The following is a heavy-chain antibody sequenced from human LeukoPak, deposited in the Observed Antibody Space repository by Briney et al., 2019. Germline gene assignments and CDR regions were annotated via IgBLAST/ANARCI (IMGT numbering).Heavy chain of an antibody. D-gene: IGHD5-12*01. Sequence: GGSLRLSCAASGFTFSTYSMNGVRQAPGKGLEWISYITSSSSAIYYTDSVKGRFTVSRDNAKNSLYLQMNSLRAEDTAVYYCARDNRGYDYWGQGTLVTVSS. V-gene: IGHV3-48*04. CDR3: ARDNRGYDY. J-gene: IGHJ4*02. CDR1: GFTFSTYS. CDR2: ITSSSSAI.